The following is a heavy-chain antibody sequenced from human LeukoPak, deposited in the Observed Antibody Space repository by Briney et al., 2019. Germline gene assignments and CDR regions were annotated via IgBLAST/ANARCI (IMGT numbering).Heavy chain of an antibody. Sequence: PGGSLRLSCAASGFTFSSYGMHWVRQAPGKGLEWVAVIWYDGSNKYYADSVKGRFTISRDNSKNTLYLQMNRLRAEDQAVYYCAKGKVRGALSYMDVWGKGTTVTVSS. CDR1: GFTFSSYG. V-gene: IGHV3-33*06. CDR3: AKGKVRGALSYMDV. J-gene: IGHJ6*03. CDR2: IWYDGSNK. D-gene: IGHD3-10*01.